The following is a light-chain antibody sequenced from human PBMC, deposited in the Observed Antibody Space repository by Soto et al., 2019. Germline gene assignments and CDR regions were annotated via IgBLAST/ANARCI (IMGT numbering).Light chain of an antibody. CDR3: QQYGNSPQIT. Sequence: IVLTQSPATLSLSPGERATLSCGASQSVGTYIAWYKQKPGLAPRLVMFDSSTRATGIPDRFSGSGSGTDFTLTISRLEPEDFAVYFCQQYGNSPQITFGQGTRWRI. CDR2: DSS. CDR1: QSVGTY. V-gene: IGKV3D-20*01. J-gene: IGKJ5*01.